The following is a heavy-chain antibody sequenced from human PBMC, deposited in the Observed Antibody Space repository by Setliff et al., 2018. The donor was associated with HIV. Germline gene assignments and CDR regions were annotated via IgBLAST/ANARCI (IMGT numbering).Heavy chain of an antibody. J-gene: IGHJ4*02. V-gene: IGHV4-39*01. D-gene: IGHD3-3*01. CDR3: ARHLESKLLSY. CDR1: GGYISGSSHY. Sequence: SETLSLTCTVSGGYISGSSHYWGWIRQPPGKGLEWIGSISYSENIYYNPSLKSRVTITADTSKKQFSLKLSSVTAADTAVYYCARHLESKLLSYWGQGTLVTVLL. CDR2: ISYSENI.